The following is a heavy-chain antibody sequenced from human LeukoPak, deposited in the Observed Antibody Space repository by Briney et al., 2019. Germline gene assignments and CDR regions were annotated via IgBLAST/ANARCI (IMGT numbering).Heavy chain of an antibody. J-gene: IGHJ6*02. Sequence: GGSLRLSCAASGFTFSTRWVHWVRQAPGKELVWVSRIKGDGSGTTYADSAKGRFTISRDNAKNTVYLQMNSLRAEDTAVYYCGRDSHYGMNVWGQGTTVTVSS. CDR1: GFTFSTRW. V-gene: IGHV3-74*01. CDR2: IKGDGSGT. CDR3: GRDSHYGMNV.